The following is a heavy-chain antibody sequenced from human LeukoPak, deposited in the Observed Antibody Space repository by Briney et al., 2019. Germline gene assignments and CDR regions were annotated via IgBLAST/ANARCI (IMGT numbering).Heavy chain of an antibody. Sequence: GGSLRLSCAASGFTFSSYPLHWVRQAPGKGLEWVTLISYDGSKIYYADSVKGRFTISRDNSKNTLYLQMNSLRAEDTAVYYCAKDTPLCYFDYWGQGTLVTVSS. D-gene: IGHD3-16*01. CDR2: ISYDGSKI. J-gene: IGHJ4*02. CDR3: AKDTPLCYFDY. V-gene: IGHV3-30-3*02. CDR1: GFTFSSYP.